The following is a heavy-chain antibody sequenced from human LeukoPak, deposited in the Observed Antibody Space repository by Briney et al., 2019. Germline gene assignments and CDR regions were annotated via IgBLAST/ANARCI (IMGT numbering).Heavy chain of an antibody. V-gene: IGHV3-20*04. CDR2: INSNGGST. CDR3: ARGRTSLDY. CDR1: GFTFSSYS. J-gene: IGHJ4*02. Sequence: GGPLRLSCAASGFTFSSYSMNWVRQAPGKGLECVSGINSNGGSTNYGDSVKGRFTISRDNAKNFLYLHMNSLKIEDTALYYCARGRTSLDYWGQGTLVTVSS.